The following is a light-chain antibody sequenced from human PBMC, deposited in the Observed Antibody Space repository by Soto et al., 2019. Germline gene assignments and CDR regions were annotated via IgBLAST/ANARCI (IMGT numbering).Light chain of an antibody. Sequence: QSALTKPASVSGSPGQSITISCTGTSSDFGGYNYVSWYQHHPGKAPKLLLYEVNNRPSGVSTRFSGSKSGNTASLTISGLQADDEADYYCNSWGVFGGGTKLTVL. CDR1: SSDFGGYNY. CDR2: EVN. CDR3: NSWGV. J-gene: IGLJ2*01. V-gene: IGLV2-14*01.